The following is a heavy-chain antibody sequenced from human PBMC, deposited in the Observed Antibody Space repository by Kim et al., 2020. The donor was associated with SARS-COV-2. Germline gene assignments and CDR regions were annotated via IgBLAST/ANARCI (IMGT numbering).Heavy chain of an antibody. J-gene: IGHJ5*02. Sequence: SETLSLTCTVSGGSISSYYWSWIRQPPGKGLEWIGYIYYSGSTNYNPSLKSRVTISVDTSKNQFSLKLSSVTAADTAVYYCARSEGLVRGWFDPWGQGTLVTVSS. CDR3: ARSEGLVRGWFDP. CDR2: IYYSGST. CDR1: GGSISSYY. V-gene: IGHV4-59*01. D-gene: IGHD6-19*01.